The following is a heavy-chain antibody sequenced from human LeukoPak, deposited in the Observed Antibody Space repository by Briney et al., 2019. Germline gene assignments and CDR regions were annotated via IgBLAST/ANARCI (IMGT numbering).Heavy chain of an antibody. D-gene: IGHD2-2*01. CDR3: ARRPINCIITNCYVDY. J-gene: IGHJ4*02. CDR1: VYTFTNFY. V-gene: IGHV1-2*02. Sequence: GASVKVSCKASVYTFTNFYIHWVRQAPGQGLEWMGWMNPNSGDTSYAREFQDRVTMTRDTSLSTAYMELSRLRSDDTAVYFCARRPINCIITNCYVDYWGQGTLATVSS. CDR2: MNPNSGDT.